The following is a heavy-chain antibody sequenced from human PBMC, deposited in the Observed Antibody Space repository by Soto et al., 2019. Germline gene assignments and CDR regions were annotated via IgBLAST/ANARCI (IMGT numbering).Heavy chain of an antibody. CDR1: GFTVTSYA. Sequence: EVQLLESGGGLVQPGGSLRLSCAASGFTVTSYAMSWVRQAPGKGLEWGSVISGDGGTSYYADSVRGRFTISRDFYKNTVILQMNSLRAEDTAIYYCARESIYSNSRFAYWGQGTLVTVSS. CDR2: ISGDGGTS. CDR3: ARESIYSNSRFAY. D-gene: IGHD4-4*01. J-gene: IGHJ4*02. V-gene: IGHV3-23*01.